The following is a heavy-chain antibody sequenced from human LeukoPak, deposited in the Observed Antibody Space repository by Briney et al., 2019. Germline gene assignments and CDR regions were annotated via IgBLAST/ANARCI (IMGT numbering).Heavy chain of an antibody. J-gene: IGHJ4*02. V-gene: IGHV4-59*01. CDR2: IHYSGIT. Sequence: SETLSLTCTVSGGSINNYYWGWIRQPPGKGLEWIGYIHYSGITNYNPSLKGRDTISVDTSKNQFSLRLNSVTAADTAVYYCARRPPRGNYFDYWGKGTLVTVSS. D-gene: IGHD3-16*01. CDR1: GGSINNYY. CDR3: ARRPPRGNYFDY.